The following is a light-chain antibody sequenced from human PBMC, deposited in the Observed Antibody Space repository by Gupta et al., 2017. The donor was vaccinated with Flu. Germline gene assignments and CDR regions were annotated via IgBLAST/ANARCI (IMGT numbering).Light chain of an antibody. CDR3: QTWCSGMGV. Sequence: QVLLPQSPSAAASLGASVTLRCSLTSWQSPHAIAWLQHQPEKGPRVMLRIHDDGSHTKGDGTPDRFSGSSSGSESYLTISSLQAEDEDDYYCQTWCSGMGVFGGGTKLTVL. CDR1: SWQSPHA. V-gene: IGLV4-69*01. CDR2: IHDDGSH. J-gene: IGLJ3*02.